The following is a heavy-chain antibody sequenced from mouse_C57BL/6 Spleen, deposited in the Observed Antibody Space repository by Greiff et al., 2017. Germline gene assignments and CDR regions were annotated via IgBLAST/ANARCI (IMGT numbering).Heavy chain of an antibody. Sequence: VQLQQPGAELVMPGASVQLSCKASGYTFTSYWMHWVKQRPGQGLEWIGEIDPSDSYTNYNQKFKGKSTLTVDKSSRTAYMQLSSLTSEDSAVYYCARRSSDYYGSSGDYWGQGTTLTVSS. J-gene: IGHJ2*01. D-gene: IGHD1-1*01. V-gene: IGHV1-69*01. CDR3: ARRSSDYYGSSGDY. CDR2: IDPSDSYT. CDR1: GYTFTSYW.